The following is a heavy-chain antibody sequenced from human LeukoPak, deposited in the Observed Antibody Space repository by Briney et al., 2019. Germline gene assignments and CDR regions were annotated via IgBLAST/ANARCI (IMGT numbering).Heavy chain of an antibody. J-gene: IGHJ4*02. CDR1: GLTFSSYG. V-gene: IGHV3-33*01. CDR3: ARTPLTYSSSWYYFDY. Sequence: GGSLRLSCAASGLTFSSYGMHWVRQAPGKGLEWVAVIWYDGSNKYYADSVKGRFTISRDNSKNTLYLQMNSLRAEDTAVYYCARTPLTYSSSWYYFDYWGQGTLVTVSS. CDR2: IWYDGSNK. D-gene: IGHD6-13*01.